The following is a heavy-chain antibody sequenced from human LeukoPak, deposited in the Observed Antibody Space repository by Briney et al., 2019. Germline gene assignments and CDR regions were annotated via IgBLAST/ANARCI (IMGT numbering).Heavy chain of an antibody. D-gene: IGHD5-24*01. J-gene: IGHJ6*03. CDR3: ARDRDGYFLYDYYM. CDR1: GFTFSSYG. CDR2: ISYDGSNK. V-gene: IGHV3-30*03. Sequence: GGSLRLSCAASGFTFSSYGMHWVRQAPGKGLEGVAVISYDGSNKYYADSVKGRFTISRDNSKNTLYLQLNSLRAEDTAVYYCARDRDGYFLYDYYM.